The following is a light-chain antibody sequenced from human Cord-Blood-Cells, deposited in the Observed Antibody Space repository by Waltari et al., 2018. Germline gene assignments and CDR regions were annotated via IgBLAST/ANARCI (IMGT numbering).Light chain of an antibody. CDR3: MQALQTPPYT. V-gene: IGKV2-28*01. CDR2: LGS. CDR1: QSLLHRNGYNY. J-gene: IGKJ2*01. Sequence: DIVMTQSPLSLPVTPGEPASISCRSSQSLLHRNGYNYLDWYLQKPGQSPQLLISLGSNRASGVPDRFSGSGSGTDFTLKISRVEAEDVGVYYCMQALQTPPYTFGQGTKLEIK.